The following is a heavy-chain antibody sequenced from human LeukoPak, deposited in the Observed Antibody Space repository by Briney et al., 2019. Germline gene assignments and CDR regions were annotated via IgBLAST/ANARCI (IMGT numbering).Heavy chain of an antibody. Sequence: ASVKVSCKASGYTFTGYYMHWVRQAPGQGLEWMGWINPNSGGTNYAQKFQGRVTMTRDTSTSTVYMELSSLRSEDTAVYYCARRIGYGNYVSNWFDPWGQGTLVTVSS. J-gene: IGHJ5*02. V-gene: IGHV1-2*02. D-gene: IGHD4-11*01. CDR3: ARRIGYGNYVSNWFDP. CDR1: GYTFTGYY. CDR2: INPNSGGT.